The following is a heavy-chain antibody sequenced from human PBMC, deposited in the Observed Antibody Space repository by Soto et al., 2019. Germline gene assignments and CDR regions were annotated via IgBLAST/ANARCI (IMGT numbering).Heavy chain of an antibody. CDR2: IIPIFGTA. D-gene: IGHD6-19*01. CDR3: ARGGRRGQWLVPDWFDP. J-gene: IGHJ5*02. Sequence: SVKVSCKASGGTFSSYAISWLRQSAGQGLEWMGGIIPIFGTANYAQKFQGRVTITADKSTSTAYMELSSLRSEDTAVYYCARGGRRGQWLVPDWFDPWGQGTLVTVSS. V-gene: IGHV1-69*06. CDR1: GGTFSSYA.